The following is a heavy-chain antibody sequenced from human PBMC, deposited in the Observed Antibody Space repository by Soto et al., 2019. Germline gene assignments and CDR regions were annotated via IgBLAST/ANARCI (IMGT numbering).Heavy chain of an antibody. J-gene: IGHJ4*02. Sequence: GGSLRLSFAASGFTFSSFWITWVRQAPGKGLEWVANINQDGSEKHYVDSVKGRFTLSRDNAENSVYLQMNSLRADDTAVYYCARDFGVQELEYRGQGTLVTVAP. V-gene: IGHV3-7*01. CDR3: ARDFGVQELEY. D-gene: IGHD3-3*01. CDR1: GFTFSSFW. CDR2: INQDGSEK.